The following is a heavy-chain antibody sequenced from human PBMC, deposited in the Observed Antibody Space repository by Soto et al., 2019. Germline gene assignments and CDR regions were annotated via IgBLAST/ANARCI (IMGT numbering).Heavy chain of an antibody. CDR1: GYTFSSNA. CDR3: VRRHVSATGIDWFDP. V-gene: IGHV1-3*01. CDR2: INAANGDT. J-gene: IGHJ5*02. D-gene: IGHD6-13*01. Sequence: ASVKVSCKASGYTFSSNAIHWVRQAPGQRLEWMGWINAANGDTIYSPTFQGRVTITRDTSASTAYMELSSLRFEDTAVYYCVRRHVSATGIDWFDPWGQGTLVTVSS.